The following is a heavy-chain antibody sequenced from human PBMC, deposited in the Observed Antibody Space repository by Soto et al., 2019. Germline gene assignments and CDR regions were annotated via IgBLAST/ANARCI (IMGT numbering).Heavy chain of an antibody. CDR3: AKGSTYSYYFDH. D-gene: IGHD5-18*01. Sequence: WGTLRLSCAASGFTFSSYAMSWVRQAPGKGLEWVSAISGNSGTTYYADSAKGRFTISRDNSKNTLYLQMSRLGAEDTAAYYWAKGSTYSYYFDHWGQGTLVTVSS. CDR1: GFTFSSYA. V-gene: IGHV3-23*01. CDR2: ISGNSGTT. J-gene: IGHJ4*01.